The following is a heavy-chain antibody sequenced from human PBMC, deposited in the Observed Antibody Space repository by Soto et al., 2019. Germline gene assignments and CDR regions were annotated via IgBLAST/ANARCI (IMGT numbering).Heavy chain of an antibody. V-gene: IGHV3-30-3*01. Sequence: QVQLVESGGGVVQPGRSLRLSCAASGFTFSSYAMHWVRQAPGKGLEWVAVISYDGSNKYYADSVKGRFTISRDNSKNTLYLEMNSLRAEDTAVYYWARVGISSQAFDYWGQGTLVTVSS. D-gene: IGHD3-3*02. CDR2: ISYDGSNK. CDR3: ARVGISSQAFDY. J-gene: IGHJ4*02. CDR1: GFTFSSYA.